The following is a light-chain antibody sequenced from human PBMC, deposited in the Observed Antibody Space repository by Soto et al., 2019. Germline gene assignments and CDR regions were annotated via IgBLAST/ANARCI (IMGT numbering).Light chain of an antibody. CDR3: MQALQLPWT. J-gene: IGKJ1*01. V-gene: IGKV2-28*01. CDR1: QSLLHSNGKNY. Sequence: DIVMTQSPLPLSVTPGEPASISCRSSQSLLHSNGKNYLDWYLQKPRQSPQLLIYFGSDRASGVPARFSGSGSGTDFTLQISRVEAEDVGVYFCMQALQLPWTFGQGTKVEIK. CDR2: FGS.